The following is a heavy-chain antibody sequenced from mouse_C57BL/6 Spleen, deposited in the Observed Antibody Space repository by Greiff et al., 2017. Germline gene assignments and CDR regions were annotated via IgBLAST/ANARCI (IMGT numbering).Heavy chain of an antibody. CDR1: GFTFSDYY. CDR2: INYDGSST. V-gene: IGHV5-16*01. J-gene: IGHJ1*03. D-gene: IGHD2-1*01. CDR3: ARDGNYWYFDV. Sequence: EVNLVESEGGLVQPGSSMKLSCTASGFTFSDYYMAWVRQVPEKGLEWVANINYDGSSTYYLDSLKSRFIISRDNAKNILYLQMSSLKSEDTATYYCARDGNYWYFDVWGTGTTVTVSS.